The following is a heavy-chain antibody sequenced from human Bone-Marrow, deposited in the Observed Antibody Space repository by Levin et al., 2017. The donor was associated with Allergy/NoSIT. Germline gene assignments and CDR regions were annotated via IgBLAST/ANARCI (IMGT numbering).Heavy chain of an antibody. CDR1: GFIFSDHY. D-gene: IGHD3-10*02. Sequence: GESLKISCAASGFIFSDHYMDWVRQAPGQGLEWVGRIRDESHSYTTEYAASVKGRFTISRDDSKNSLYLQLNSLTTEDSAVYYCARRMLKATDSYDVWGQGTVVTVSS. CDR3: ARRMLKATDSYDV. V-gene: IGHV3-72*01. J-gene: IGHJ3*01. CDR2: IRDESHSYTT.